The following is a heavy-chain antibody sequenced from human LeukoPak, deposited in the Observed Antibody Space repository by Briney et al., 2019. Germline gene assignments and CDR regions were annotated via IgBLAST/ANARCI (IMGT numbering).Heavy chain of an antibody. CDR3: ARAVDGSGSYYNALYYYYYMDV. Sequence: ASVKVSCKASGYTFTSYYMHWVRQAPGQGLEWMGIINPSGGSTSYAQKFQGRVTMTRDTSTSTVYMELSSLRSEDTAVYYCARAVDGSGSYYNALYYYYYMDVWGKGTTVTVSS. J-gene: IGHJ6*03. V-gene: IGHV1-46*01. CDR1: GYTFTSYY. D-gene: IGHD3-10*01. CDR2: INPSGGST.